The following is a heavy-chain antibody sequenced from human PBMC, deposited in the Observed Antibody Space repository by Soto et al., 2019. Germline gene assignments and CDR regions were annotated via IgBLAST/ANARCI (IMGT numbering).Heavy chain of an antibody. J-gene: IGHJ4*02. V-gene: IGHV1-69*02. CDR2: IIPILGIA. CDR1: GDTFIRYT. CDR3: AVFGVVIDNQYYFDY. Sequence: SVKVSCKASGDTFIRYTISWVRQAPGQGLEWMGRIIPILGIANYAQKFQGRVTITADKSTSTAYMELSSLRSEDTAVYYCAVFGVVIDNQYYFDYWGQGTLVTVSS. D-gene: IGHD3-3*01.